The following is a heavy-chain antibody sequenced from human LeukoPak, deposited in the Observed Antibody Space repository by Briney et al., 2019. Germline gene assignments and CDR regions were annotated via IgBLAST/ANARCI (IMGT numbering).Heavy chain of an antibody. D-gene: IGHD1-7*01. CDR2: IIPIFGTA. J-gene: IGHJ4*02. CDR1: GGTFSSYA. CDR3: ARYAPGTTGYFDY. V-gene: IGHV1-69*05. Sequence: SVKVSCKASGGTFSSYAISWVRQAPGQGLEWMGGIIPIFGTANYAQKLQGRVTMTTDTSTSTAYMELRSLRSDDTAVYYCARYAPGTTGYFDYWGQGTLVTVSS.